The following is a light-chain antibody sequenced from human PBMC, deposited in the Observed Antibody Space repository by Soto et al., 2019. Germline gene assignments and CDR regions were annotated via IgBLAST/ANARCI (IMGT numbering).Light chain of an antibody. Sequence: QSVLTQPASVSGSPGQSITISCTGTSSDVGGYNYVSWYQQHPGKAPKLMIYEASNRPSGVSNPFSGSKSGNTASLTISGLQAEDEADYYCGSYTSSSTLYVCVTGTKVTVL. J-gene: IGLJ1*01. CDR2: EAS. V-gene: IGLV2-14*01. CDR3: GSYTSSSTLYV. CDR1: SSDVGGYNY.